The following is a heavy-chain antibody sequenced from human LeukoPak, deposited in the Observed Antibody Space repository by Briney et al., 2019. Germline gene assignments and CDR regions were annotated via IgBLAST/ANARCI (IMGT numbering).Heavy chain of an antibody. CDR2: IHTSGST. V-gene: IGHV4-4*07. D-gene: IGHD2-15*01. Sequence: ETLSLTCTVSGGSVSSYYWSWIRQPAGKGLEWIGRIHTSGSTNYNPSLKSRVTMSVDTSKNQFSLKLSSVTAADTAVYYCARDIVVVVAATRNDAFDIWGQGTMVTVSS. CDR1: GGSVSSYY. CDR3: ARDIVVVVAATRNDAFDI. J-gene: IGHJ3*02.